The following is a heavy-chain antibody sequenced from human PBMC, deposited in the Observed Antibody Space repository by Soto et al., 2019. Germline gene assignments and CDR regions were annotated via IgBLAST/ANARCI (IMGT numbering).Heavy chain of an antibody. D-gene: IGHD3-10*01. CDR2: IYYSGST. Sequence: SETLSLTCTVSGGSISSGGYYWSWIRQHPGKGLEWIGYIYYSGSTYYNPSLKSRVTISVDTSKNQFSLKLSSVTAADTAVYYCARDQIVRSGSYADYYYYYGMDVWGQGTTVTVSS. CDR3: ARDQIVRSGSYADYYYYYGMDV. V-gene: IGHV4-31*03. CDR1: GGSISSGGYY. J-gene: IGHJ6*02.